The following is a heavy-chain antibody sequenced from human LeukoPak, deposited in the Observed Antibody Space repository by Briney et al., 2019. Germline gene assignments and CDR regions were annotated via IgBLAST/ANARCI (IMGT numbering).Heavy chain of an antibody. CDR3: ARLHRHCSSTSCSDY. CDR1: GDSISSSSYY. V-gene: IGHV4-39*01. CDR2: IYYSGST. D-gene: IGHD2-2*01. Sequence: SETLSLTCTVSGDSISSSSYYWGWIRQPPGKGLEWIGSIYYSGSTYYNPSLKSRVTISVDTSKNQFSLKLSSVTAADTAVYYCARLHRHCSSTSCSDYWGQGTLVTVSS. J-gene: IGHJ4*02.